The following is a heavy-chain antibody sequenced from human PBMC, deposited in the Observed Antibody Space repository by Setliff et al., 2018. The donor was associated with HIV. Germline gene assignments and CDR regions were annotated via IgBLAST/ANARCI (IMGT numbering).Heavy chain of an antibody. Sequence: SETLSLTCTVSGVSISGYYWNWVRQPPGKGLEWMGYIYYSGSTDYNPALKRRVTISLDTSKNQFSLKLSSVTAADTAVYYCARGAYYNFWSGYSAGGGSLGPWGQGTLVTVSS. CDR3: ARGAYYNFWSGYSAGGGSLGP. J-gene: IGHJ5*02. CDR2: IYYSGST. D-gene: IGHD3-3*01. CDR1: GVSISGYY. V-gene: IGHV4-59*01.